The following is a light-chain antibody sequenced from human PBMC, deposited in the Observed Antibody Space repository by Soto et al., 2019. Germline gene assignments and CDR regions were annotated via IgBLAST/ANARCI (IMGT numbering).Light chain of an antibody. V-gene: IGLV1-36*01. CDR1: SSNIGNNA. CDR3: AAWDHSLNGYV. CDR2: YDD. J-gene: IGLJ1*01. Sequence: QSVLTQPPSVSEAPRQRVTISCSGSSSNIGNNALNWYQQLPGKPPTLLIYYDDLLPSGVSDRFSGSKSGTSAALAISWLQSEEEADDYCAAWDHSLNGYVFGTGTKLTVL.